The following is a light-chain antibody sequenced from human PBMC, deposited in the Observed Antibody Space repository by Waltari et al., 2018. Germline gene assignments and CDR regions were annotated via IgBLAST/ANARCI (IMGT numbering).Light chain of an antibody. CDR1: QDIRKY. CDR2: AAS. V-gene: IGKV1-9*01. CDR3: QQLNSA. Sequence: IQLTQSPSSLSASVGDSVTITCRASQDIRKYLAWYQEKPGKAPKVLISAASTLQSGVPSRFSGSGSGTDFTLTISSLQPEDFATYYCQQLNSAFGPGTKVDIK. J-gene: IGKJ3*01.